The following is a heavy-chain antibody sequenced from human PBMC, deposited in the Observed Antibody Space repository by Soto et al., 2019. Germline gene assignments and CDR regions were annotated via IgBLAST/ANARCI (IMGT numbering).Heavy chain of an antibody. CDR1: GGTFTSTA. V-gene: IGHV1-69*01. J-gene: IGHJ6*02. CDR3: ASSASLDHLLIYYGVNV. Sequence: QVLLVQSSAEVKKPGSSVKVSCKASGGTFTSTAFSWVRQAPGQGLEWMGGIFPVFGTPNYAQKFQPRLTVTANSSTSTVHMELSSLRSYDTAVYYCASSASLDHLLIYYGVNVWGQGTTVTVSS. CDR2: IFPVFGTP. D-gene: IGHD5-18*01.